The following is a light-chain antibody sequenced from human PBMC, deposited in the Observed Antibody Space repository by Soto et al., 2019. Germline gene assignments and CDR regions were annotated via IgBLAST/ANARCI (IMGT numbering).Light chain of an antibody. CDR2: DSS. CDR3: QQRSVWPLT. Sequence: EILLTQFPSTLALSPGDGATLSCRASQSVSSYLAWYQQKRGQAPRLLIYDSSNRATGIPARFSGSGSGTDFSLIISSLVPEDFAVYYCQQRSVWPLTFGGGTKVDIK. J-gene: IGKJ4*01. V-gene: IGKV3-11*01. CDR1: QSVSSY.